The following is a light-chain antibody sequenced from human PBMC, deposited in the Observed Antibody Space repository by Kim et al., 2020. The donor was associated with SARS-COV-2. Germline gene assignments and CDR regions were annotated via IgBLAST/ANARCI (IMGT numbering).Light chain of an antibody. CDR1: RGIRKY. CDR2: DAS. Sequence: ASVEDRVTMPWRASRGIRKYLAWVQPKPGNAPRSLIYDASSLQAGVPSGFSGSGSGTDFTLTISTLQPEDFATYYSQQYDGYPITFGQGTRLEIK. V-gene: IGKV1-16*01. J-gene: IGKJ5*01. CDR3: QQYDGYPIT.